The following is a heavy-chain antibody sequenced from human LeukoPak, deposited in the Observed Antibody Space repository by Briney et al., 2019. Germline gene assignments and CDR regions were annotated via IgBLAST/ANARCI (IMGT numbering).Heavy chain of an antibody. CDR1: GYTFTGYY. CDR2: INPNSGGT. CDR3: ARDPRIAAAGTGFDY. V-gene: IGHV1-2*04. D-gene: IGHD6-13*01. Sequence: ASVKVSCKASGYTFTGYYMHWVRQAPGQGLEWMGWINPNSGGTNYAQKFQGWVTMTTDTSTSTAYMELRSLRSDDTAVYYCARDPRIAAAGTGFDYWGQGTLVTVSS. J-gene: IGHJ4*02.